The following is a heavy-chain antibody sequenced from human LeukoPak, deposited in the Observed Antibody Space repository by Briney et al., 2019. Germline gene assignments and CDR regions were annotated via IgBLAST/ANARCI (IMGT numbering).Heavy chain of an antibody. CDR2: INPNSGGT. CDR1: GYTFTGYY. Sequence: GASVTVSCKASGYTFTGYYMHWERQAPGQGLEWMGWINPNSGGTNYAQKFQGRVTMTRDTSISTAYMELSRLRSDDTAVYYCARDYGDYYDSSGSADWGQGTLVTVSS. CDR3: ARDYGDYYDSSGSAD. J-gene: IGHJ4*02. V-gene: IGHV1-2*02. D-gene: IGHD3-22*01.